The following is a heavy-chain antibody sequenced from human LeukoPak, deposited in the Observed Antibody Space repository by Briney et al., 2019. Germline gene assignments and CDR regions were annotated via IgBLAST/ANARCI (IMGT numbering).Heavy chain of an antibody. Sequence: GGSLRLSRAASGFTFRRYSMNWVRQAPGKRLEWGSYVSDSSEHKYYGDSVKGRFTISRDNAKNSLFLQMNSLRAEDTAVYYCAKGDSSGWFGPYYFDYWGQGTLVTVSS. J-gene: IGHJ4*02. CDR3: AKGDSSGWFGPYYFDY. V-gene: IGHV3-21*04. CDR1: GFTFRRYS. CDR2: VSDSSEHK. D-gene: IGHD6-19*01.